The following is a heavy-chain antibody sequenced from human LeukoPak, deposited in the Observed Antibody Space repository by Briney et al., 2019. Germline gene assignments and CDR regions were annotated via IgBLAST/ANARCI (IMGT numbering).Heavy chain of an antibody. J-gene: IGHJ4*02. CDR1: GGSISSSSYY. CDR3: ALAVADYLDY. Sequence: PSETLSLTCTVSGGSISSSSYYWGWIRQPPGKGLEWIGSIYYSGSTYYNPSLKSRVTISVDTSKNQFSLKLSSVTAADTAVYYCALAVADYLDYWGQGTLVTVSS. V-gene: IGHV4-39*07. D-gene: IGHD6-19*01. CDR2: IYYSGST.